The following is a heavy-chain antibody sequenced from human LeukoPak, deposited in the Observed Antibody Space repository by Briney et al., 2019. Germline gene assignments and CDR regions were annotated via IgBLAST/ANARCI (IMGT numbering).Heavy chain of an antibody. V-gene: IGHV5-51*01. Sequence: GESLKISCKGSGYSFTSYWIGWVRQVPGKGLEWMGIIYPGDSDTRYSPSFQGQVTISADKSISTAYLQWSSLKASDTAMYYCARSTVTGGHYYYGMDVWGQGTTVTVSS. J-gene: IGHJ6*02. CDR1: GYSFTSYW. CDR2: IYPGDSDT. D-gene: IGHD7-27*01. CDR3: ARSTVTGGHYYYGMDV.